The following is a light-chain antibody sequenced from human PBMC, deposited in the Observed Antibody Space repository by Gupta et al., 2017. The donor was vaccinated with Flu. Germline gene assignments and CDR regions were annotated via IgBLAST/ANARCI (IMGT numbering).Light chain of an antibody. V-gene: IGKV1-39*01. CDR3: QQSYSTPSIT. CDR1: QSISSY. CDR2: AAS. J-gene: IGKJ5*01. Sequence: DRVTITCRANQSISSYLNWYQQKPGKAPKLLIYAASSLQSGVPSRFSGSGSGTDFTLTISSLQPEDFATYYCQQSYSTPSITFGQGTRLEIK.